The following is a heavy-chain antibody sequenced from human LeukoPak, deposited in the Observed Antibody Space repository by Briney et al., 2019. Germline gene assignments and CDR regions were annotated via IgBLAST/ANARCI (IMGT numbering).Heavy chain of an antibody. V-gene: IGHV3-23*01. D-gene: IGHD3-3*01. Sequence: GGSLRLSCAASGFTFSTYAMSWVRQAPGKGLEWVSTISIDDHYTYYADSVKGRFTISRDNSKNTLYLQMNSLRAEDTAVYYCAKEGKYYDFWSGYYPPNHFDYWGQGTLVTVSS. J-gene: IGHJ4*02. CDR2: ISIDDHYT. CDR3: AKEGKYYDFWSGYYPPNHFDY. CDR1: GFTFSTYA.